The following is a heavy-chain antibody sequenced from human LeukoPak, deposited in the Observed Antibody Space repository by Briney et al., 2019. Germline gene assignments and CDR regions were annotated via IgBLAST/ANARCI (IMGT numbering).Heavy chain of an antibody. CDR3: ACGRDGYNVDY. D-gene: IGHD5-24*01. Sequence: ASVKVSCKTSGYIFTGYYMHWVRQAPGQGLEWMGRINPDSGDTNHAQKFQGRVTMTRDTPISTAYMELSRLRSDDTAVYYCACGRDGYNVDYWGQGTLVTVSS. CDR2: INPDSGDT. J-gene: IGHJ4*02. V-gene: IGHV1-2*06. CDR1: GYIFTGYY.